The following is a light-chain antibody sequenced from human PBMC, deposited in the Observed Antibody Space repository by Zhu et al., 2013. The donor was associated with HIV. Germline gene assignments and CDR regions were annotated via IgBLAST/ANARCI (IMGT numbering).Light chain of an antibody. CDR1: QRISSSY. V-gene: IGKV3D-20*02. CDR2: GAS. CDR3: QQRSNWPYT. J-gene: IGKJ2*01. Sequence: EIVVTQSPGTLSLSPGERATLSCKVSQRISSSYIAWYQHRPGQAPRLLIYGASSRPPGIADRFSGSGSGTDFTLTISSLEPEDFAVYYCQQRSNWPYTCGQGTMVEIK.